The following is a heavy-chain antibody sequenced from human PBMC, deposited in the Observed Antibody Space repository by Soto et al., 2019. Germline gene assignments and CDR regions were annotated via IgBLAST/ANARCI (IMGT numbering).Heavy chain of an antibody. V-gene: IGHV4-39*01. CDR3: ARHNSGHNCFDP. CDR1: AGYLSAISYC. CDR2: MFYSEAT. J-gene: IGHJ5*02. Sequence: SETRSLTCTVSAGYLSAISYCWGWLRQPPGKGLQWIGCMFYSEATYYNPSLKNRGTLSVDTSNNEFSLKLVSVTAPDTADYYCARHNSGHNCFDPWGQGNLVTVSS. D-gene: IGHD1-26*01.